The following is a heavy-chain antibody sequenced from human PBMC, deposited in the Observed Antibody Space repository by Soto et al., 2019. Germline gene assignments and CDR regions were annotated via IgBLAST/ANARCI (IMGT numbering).Heavy chain of an antibody. V-gene: IGHV5-51*01. CDR2: IYSGDSDT. CDR1: GYTNNW. CDR3: ARHNHGFDY. Sequence: PGESLKISCKDSGYTNNWIAWVRQMPGKGLEWMGVIYSGDSDTRYNPSFQGQVTISVDKSINTAYLQWRSLKASDTAMYYCARHNHGFDYWGQGTLVTVSS. J-gene: IGHJ4*02.